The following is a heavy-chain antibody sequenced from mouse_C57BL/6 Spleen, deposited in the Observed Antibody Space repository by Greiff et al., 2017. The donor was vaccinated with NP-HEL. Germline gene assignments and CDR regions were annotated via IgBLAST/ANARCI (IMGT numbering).Heavy chain of an antibody. CDR2: IHPNSGST. V-gene: IGHV1-64*01. CDR3: AKEDPFYGSSSLGYAMDY. D-gene: IGHD1-1*01. CDR1: GYTFTSYW. J-gene: IGHJ4*01. Sequence: QVQLQQPGAELVKPGASVKLSCKASGYTFTSYWMHWVKQRPGQGLEWIGMIHPNSGSTNYNEKFKSKATLTVDKSSSTVYMQLSSLTSEDSAVYYCAKEDPFYGSSSLGYAMDYWGQGTSVTVSS.